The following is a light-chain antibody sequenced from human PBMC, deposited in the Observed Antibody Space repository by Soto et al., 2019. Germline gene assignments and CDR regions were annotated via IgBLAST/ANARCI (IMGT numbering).Light chain of an antibody. CDR3: QHYGDSPS. V-gene: IGKV3-20*01. J-gene: IGKJ4*01. Sequence: IVLTQSPGTLSLSPGERATLSCRASQRVPTKYLAWFQQKPGQAPRLLMNDVSTRVTGFPDRFSGSGSETDFSLTISRLEPEDFAVYCCQHYGDSPSFGGGTKVEMK. CDR1: QRVPTKY. CDR2: DVS.